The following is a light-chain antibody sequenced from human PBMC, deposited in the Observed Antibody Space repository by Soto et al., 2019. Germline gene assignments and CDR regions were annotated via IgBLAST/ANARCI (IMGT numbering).Light chain of an antibody. J-gene: IGKJ1*01. CDR1: QTISTRY. CDR2: GAS. CDR3: QQYGGSPTWT. V-gene: IGKV3-20*01. Sequence: ESVLTQYPGTLSLSPGERDTLSCRASQTISTRYLAWYQHKPGQAPRLLIYGASNRATGIPDRFSGSGSGTDFTLTISRLEREDFAVYYCQQYGGSPTWTFGQGTKVEIK.